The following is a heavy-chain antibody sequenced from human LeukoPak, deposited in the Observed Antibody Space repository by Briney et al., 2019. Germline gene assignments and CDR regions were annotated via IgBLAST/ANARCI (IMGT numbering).Heavy chain of an antibody. CDR3: ARDNSVEDTAWWFDP. Sequence: GASVKVSCKASGYTFSSYGISWVRQAPGQGLEWMGRISIYNTNTNYGQNLQGRVTMTTDTSTSTTYMELRSLRSDDTAVYYCARDNSVEDTAWWFDPWGQGTLVTVSS. CDR2: ISIYNTNT. D-gene: IGHD4-23*01. V-gene: IGHV1-18*01. CDR1: GYTFSSYG. J-gene: IGHJ5*02.